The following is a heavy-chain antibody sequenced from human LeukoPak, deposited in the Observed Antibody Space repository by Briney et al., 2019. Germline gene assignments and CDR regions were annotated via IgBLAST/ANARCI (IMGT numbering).Heavy chain of an antibody. CDR1: GFTFDDYG. V-gene: IGHV3-20*04. CDR2: INWNGGST. J-gene: IGHJ3*02. Sequence: GGSLRLSCAASGFTFDDYGMSWVRQAPGKGLEWVSGINWNGGSTGYADSVKGRFTISRDNAKNSLYLHMNSLRAEDTALYYCARGYDSSGYTDDAFDIWGQGTMVTVSS. D-gene: IGHD3-22*01. CDR3: ARGYDSSGYTDDAFDI.